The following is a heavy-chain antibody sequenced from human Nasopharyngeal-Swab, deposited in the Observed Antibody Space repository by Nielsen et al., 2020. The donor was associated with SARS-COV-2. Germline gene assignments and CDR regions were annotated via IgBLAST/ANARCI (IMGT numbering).Heavy chain of an antibody. CDR1: GYTFSNYW. D-gene: IGHD2-21*02. CDR2: IDIDGSIT. Sequence: GESLKISCAASGYTFSNYWMHWVRQVPGKGLVWVSRIDIDGSITDYADSVKGRFTISRDDAKNSVYLQMNSLRAEDTAVYYCARESVVTGMDDATDIWGQGTMVTVSS. J-gene: IGHJ3*02. CDR3: ARESVVTGMDDATDI. V-gene: IGHV3-74*01.